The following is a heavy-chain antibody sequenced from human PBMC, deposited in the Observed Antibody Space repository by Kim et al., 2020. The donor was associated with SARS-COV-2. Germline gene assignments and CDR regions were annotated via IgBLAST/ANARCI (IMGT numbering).Heavy chain of an antibody. Sequence: GGSLRLSCAASGFTFSDFWMSWVRQAPGKGLEWVGRIRSKAHGGTTDLAAPARGRLTISRDDSKDTLFLQMNSLRAEDTAMYYCVREPHFDYWGQGTLVTVSS. J-gene: IGHJ4*02. CDR3: VREPHFDY. CDR1: GFTFSDFW. CDR2: IRSKAHGGTT. V-gene: IGHV3-15*05.